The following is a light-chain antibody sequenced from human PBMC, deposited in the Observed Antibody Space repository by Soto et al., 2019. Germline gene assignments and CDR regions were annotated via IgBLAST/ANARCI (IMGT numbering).Light chain of an antibody. J-gene: IGLJ1*01. Sequence: QSVLTQPASVSGSPGQSITISCTGTSSDVGGYNYVSWYQQHPGKAPKLMIYDVSNRPSGVSNRFSGSKSGNTASLTISGLQAEDEADNYSSSYTTSRNYVFGTGTKVTV. CDR2: DVS. V-gene: IGLV2-14*01. CDR1: SSDVGGYNY. CDR3: SSYTTSRNYV.